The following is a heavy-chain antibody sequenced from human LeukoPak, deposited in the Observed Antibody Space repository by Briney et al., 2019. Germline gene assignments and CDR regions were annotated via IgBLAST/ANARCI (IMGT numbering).Heavy chain of an antibody. V-gene: IGHV4-30-2*01. Sequence: SETLSLTCAVSGGSISSGGYSWSWIRQPPGKGLEWIGYIYHSGSTYYNPSLKSRVTISVDRSKNQFSLKLSSVTAADTAVNDCARAESVVPAAIGWFDPWGQGTLVTVSS. CDR2: IYHSGST. J-gene: IGHJ5*02. CDR3: ARAESVVPAAIGWFDP. CDR1: GGSISSGGYS. D-gene: IGHD2-2*01.